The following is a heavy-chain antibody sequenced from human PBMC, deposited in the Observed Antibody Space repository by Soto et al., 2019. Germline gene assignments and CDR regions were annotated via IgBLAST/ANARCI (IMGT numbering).Heavy chain of an antibody. CDR2: IYHGGTT. V-gene: IGHV4-4*02. Sequence: QVQLQESGPGLVKPSGTLSLTCAVSGGSISSSYWWNWVRQTPRGGLEWIGKIYHGGTTNYTPSLKNRVTISLDKSKNQFSLKLISVTAADTAVYYCVSSLLYDFWRDGGRHFYFDYWGRGILATVSS. CDR1: GGSISSSYW. D-gene: IGHD3-3*01. J-gene: IGHJ4*02. CDR3: VSSLLYDFWRDGGRHFYFDY.